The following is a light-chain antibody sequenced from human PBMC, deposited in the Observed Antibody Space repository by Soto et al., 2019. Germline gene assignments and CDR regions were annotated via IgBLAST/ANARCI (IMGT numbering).Light chain of an antibody. CDR3: LQYGSAVWT. J-gene: IGKJ1*01. CDR1: LSITSNF. V-gene: IGKV3-20*01. Sequence: DIVWTQSPCTLSLSPGERATLSCRASLSITSNFLAWYQQKPGQAPRLLLYDASNRDTCIPDRFSGSGSGTDFSLTISSLEHEDFGVYYCLQYGSAVWTFGQGTRVEIK. CDR2: DAS.